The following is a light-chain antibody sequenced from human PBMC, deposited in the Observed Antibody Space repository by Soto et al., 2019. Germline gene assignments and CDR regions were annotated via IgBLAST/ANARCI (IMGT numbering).Light chain of an antibody. CDR3: SSNTSSSTHV. Sequence: QSALTQPASVSGSPGQSITISCTGTSSDVGGYNFVSWYQQHPGKVPKLMIFDVNSRPSGVSDRFSGSKSGNTASLTISGLQAEDEGDYYCSSNTSSSTHVFGSGTKVTVL. V-gene: IGLV2-14*03. CDR1: SSDVGGYNF. J-gene: IGLJ1*01. CDR2: DVN.